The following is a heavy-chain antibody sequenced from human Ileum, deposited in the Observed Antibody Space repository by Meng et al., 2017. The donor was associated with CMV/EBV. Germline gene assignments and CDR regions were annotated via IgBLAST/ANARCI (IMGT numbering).Heavy chain of an antibody. CDR3: ARSAAAPGDS. CDR2: IDQDGRVK. CDR1: GFPFTNYW. V-gene: IGHV3-7*01. J-gene: IGHJ5*01. D-gene: IGHD2-15*01. Sequence: GGSLRLSCAASGFPFTNYWMSWARQAPGKGLEWVGNIDQDGRVKFYGDSVKGRFTISRDNAKNSLYLQMESLRVEDTAIYYCARSAAAPGDSWGQGTLVTVSS.